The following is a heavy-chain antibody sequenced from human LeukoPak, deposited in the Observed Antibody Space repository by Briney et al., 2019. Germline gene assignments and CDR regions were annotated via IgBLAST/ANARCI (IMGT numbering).Heavy chain of an antibody. V-gene: IGHV3-43*01. J-gene: IGHJ4*02. D-gene: IGHD3-22*01. CDR2: ISWDGTT. CDR1: GFIFEDYT. Sequence: GGSLRLSCAASGFIFEDYTMHWVRQAPGKTLEWVSLISWDGTTYYADSVKGRFTISRDNSKDSLSLQMDTLRSEGTAFYYCVKDLSYESSGSFFDFWGQGTLVTVS. CDR3: VKDLSYESSGSFFDF.